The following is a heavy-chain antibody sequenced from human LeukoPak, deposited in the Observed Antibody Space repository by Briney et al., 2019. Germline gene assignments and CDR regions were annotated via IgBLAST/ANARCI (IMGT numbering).Heavy chain of an antibody. J-gene: IGHJ3*02. CDR1: GFTFSSYG. D-gene: IGHD2-2*02. CDR2: ISYDGSNK. CDR3: ARAAIPRGQGAFDI. Sequence: GGSLRLSCAASGFTFSSYGMHWVRQAPGKGLEWVAVISYDGSNKYYADSVKGRFTISRDNSKNTLYLQMNSLRAEDTAVYYCARAAIPRGQGAFDIWGQGTMVTVSS. V-gene: IGHV3-30*19.